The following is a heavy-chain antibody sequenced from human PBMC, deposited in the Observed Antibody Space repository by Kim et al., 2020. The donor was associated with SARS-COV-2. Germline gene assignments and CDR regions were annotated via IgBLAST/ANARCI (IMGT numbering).Heavy chain of an antibody. D-gene: IGHD2-8*02. Sequence: SETLSLTCAVSGGSISSGGYSWSWIRQPPGKGLEWIGYIYHSGSTYYNPSLKSRVTISVDRSKNQFSLKLSSVTAADTAVYYCARESGALMNAFDIWGQGTMVTVSS. CDR1: GGSISSGGYS. V-gene: IGHV4-30-2*01. CDR3: ARESGALMNAFDI. CDR2: IYHSGST. J-gene: IGHJ3*02.